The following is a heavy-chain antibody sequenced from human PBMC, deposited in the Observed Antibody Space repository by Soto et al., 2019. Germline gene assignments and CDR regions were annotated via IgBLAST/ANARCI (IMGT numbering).Heavy chain of an antibody. CDR3: AREQTRWLKDAFDI. CDR2: ISPYNGKT. V-gene: IGHV1-18*01. J-gene: IGHJ3*02. Sequence: QVQLVQSGPEVKKPGASVRVSCKASGYTFNNFAINWVRQAPGQGLEWLGWISPYNGKTEYAQKFQGRVIMTTDASTSTAYLEVRSLRSDETAVYYCAREQTRWLKDAFDIWGQGTMVIVSS. CDR1: GYTFNNFA. D-gene: IGHD5-12*01.